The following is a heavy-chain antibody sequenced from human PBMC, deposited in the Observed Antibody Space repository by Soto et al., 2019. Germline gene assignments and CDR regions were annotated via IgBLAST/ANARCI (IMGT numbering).Heavy chain of an antibody. V-gene: IGHV1-46*01. CDR3: ARDLEAAAY. D-gene: IGHD6-13*01. J-gene: IGHJ4*02. CDR1: GYIFTNYY. CDR2: INPLPTSGST. Sequence: ASVKVSCKASGYIFTNYYIHWVRQAPGQGLEWMAIINPLPTSGSTNYAQEFQGRLTVTRDTSTSTVYMELSSLRSDDTAIYYCARDLEAAAYWGQGTLVTVSS.